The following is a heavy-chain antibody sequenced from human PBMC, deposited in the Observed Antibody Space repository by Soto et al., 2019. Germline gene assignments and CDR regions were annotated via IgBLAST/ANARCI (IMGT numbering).Heavy chain of an antibody. CDR2: INHSGST. J-gene: IGHJ6*02. V-gene: IGHV4-34*01. D-gene: IGHD4-17*01. CDR3: ARHSTVTTPYYYYGMDV. CDR1: GGSFSGYY. Sequence: SETLSLTCAVYGGSFSGYYWSWIRQPPGKGLEWIGEINHSGSTNYNPSLKSRVTISVDTSKNQFSLKLSSVTAADTAVYYCARHSTVTTPYYYYGMDVWGQGTTVTVSS.